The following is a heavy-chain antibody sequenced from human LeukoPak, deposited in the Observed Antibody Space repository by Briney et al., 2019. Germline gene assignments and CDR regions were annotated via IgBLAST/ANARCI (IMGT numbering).Heavy chain of an antibody. J-gene: IGHJ4*02. CDR3: ARARGYSYGYDGTSLGFDY. CDR1: GFTFSSYA. D-gene: IGHD5-18*01. Sequence: SGGSLRLSCAASGFTFSSYAMHWVRQAPGKGLEWVAVISYDGSNKYYADSVKGRFTISRDNSKNTLYLQMNSLRAEDTAVYYCARARGYSYGYDGTSLGFDYWGQGTLVTVSS. CDR2: ISYDGSNK. V-gene: IGHV3-30-3*01.